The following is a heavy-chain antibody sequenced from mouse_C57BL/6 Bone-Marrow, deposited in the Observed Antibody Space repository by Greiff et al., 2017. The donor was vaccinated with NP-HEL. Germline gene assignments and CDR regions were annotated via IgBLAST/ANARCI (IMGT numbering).Heavy chain of an antibody. V-gene: IGHV5-4*01. J-gene: IGHJ3*01. CDR2: ISDGGRYP. Sequence: EVKLVESGGGLVKPGGSLKLSCAASGFNFSSYAMSLVRQTPEKRLEWVATISDGGRYPYYPDNVKGRFTISRDNAKNNLYLQMSHLKSEDTAMYYCARDPDYDLFAYWGQGTLVTVSA. D-gene: IGHD2-4*01. CDR1: GFNFSSYA. CDR3: ARDPDYDLFAY.